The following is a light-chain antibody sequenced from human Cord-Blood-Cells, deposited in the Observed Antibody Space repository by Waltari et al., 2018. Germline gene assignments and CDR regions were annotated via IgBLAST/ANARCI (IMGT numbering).Light chain of an antibody. Sequence: QSALTQPASVSGSPGQSITISCTGTSSDVGGYNYVSWYQQHPGKAPKLMIYDVSNRPSGFSNRFSGSKSGNTASLTIFGLRAEDEADYYCSSYTSSSTRVFGGGTKLTVL. CDR2: DVS. V-gene: IGLV2-14*01. CDR3: SSYTSSSTRV. CDR1: SSDVGGYNY. J-gene: IGLJ3*02.